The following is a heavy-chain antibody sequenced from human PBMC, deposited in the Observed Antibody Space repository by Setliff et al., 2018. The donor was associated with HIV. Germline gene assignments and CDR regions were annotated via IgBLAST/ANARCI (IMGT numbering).Heavy chain of an antibody. D-gene: IGHD3-3*01. CDR2: IIPILGVA. CDR3: VRGVQSPPHYSYYYMDV. J-gene: IGHJ6*03. CDR1: GYTFTGYY. V-gene: IGHV1-69*04. Sequence: GASVKVSCKASGYTFTGYYMHRVRQAPGQGLDWMGRIIPILGVANYAQRFQGKVTITADKSTSTAYMELTSLRFDDTAMYYCVRGVQSPPHYSYYYMDVWGEGTMVTVSS.